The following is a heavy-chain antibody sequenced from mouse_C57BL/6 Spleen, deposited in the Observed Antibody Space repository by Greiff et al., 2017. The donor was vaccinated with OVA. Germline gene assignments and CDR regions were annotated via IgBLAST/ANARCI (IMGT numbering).Heavy chain of an antibody. CDR2: INPYNGGT. D-gene: IGHD1-1*01. CDR3: ARWTVVATDWYFDV. Sequence: VQLQQSGPVLVKPGASVKMSCKASGYTFTDYYMNWVKQSHGKSLEWIGVINPYNGGTSYNQKFKGKATLTVDKSSSTAYMELNSLTSEDSAVYYCARWTVVATDWYFDVWGTGTTVTVSS. V-gene: IGHV1-19*01. CDR1: GYTFTDYY. J-gene: IGHJ1*03.